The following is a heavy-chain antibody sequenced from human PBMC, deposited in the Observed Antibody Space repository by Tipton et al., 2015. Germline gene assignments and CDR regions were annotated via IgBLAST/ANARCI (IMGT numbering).Heavy chain of an antibody. CDR3: TRGDKMYSWNGLDAFDI. J-gene: IGHJ3*02. V-gene: IGHV3-33*01. CDR2: ISYDGSNK. D-gene: IGHD1-1*01. CDR1: GFTFSTYG. Sequence: SGFTFSTYGMHWVRQAPGKGLEWVAFISYDGSNKYYADSVKGRFTTSRDNSENTLYLQMNSLRAEDTAVYYCTRGDKMYSWNGLDAFDIWGQGTMVTVSS.